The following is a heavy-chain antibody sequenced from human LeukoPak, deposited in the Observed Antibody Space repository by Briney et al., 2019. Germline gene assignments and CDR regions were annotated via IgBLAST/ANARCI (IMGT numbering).Heavy chain of an antibody. CDR2: ISTGSSAYT. J-gene: IGHJ4*02. CDR1: GFTFSDYY. V-gene: IGHV3-11*05. D-gene: IGHD3-10*01. Sequence: GESLKISCAASGFTFSDYYMSWIRQAPGKGLEWVSFISTGSSAYTVFADSVKGRFTISRDNAKNSLYLQLDSLRAEDTAVYYCARGTRVPDYWGQGTLVTVSS. CDR3: ARGTRVPDY.